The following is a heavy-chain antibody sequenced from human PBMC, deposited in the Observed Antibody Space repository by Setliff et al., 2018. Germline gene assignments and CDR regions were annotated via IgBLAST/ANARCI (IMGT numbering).Heavy chain of an antibody. D-gene: IGHD6-6*01. CDR3: ARGRNIAARLFDS. V-gene: IGHV4-61*02. CDR1: GDSISRAKYY. Sequence: PSETLSLTCTVSGDSISRAKYYWSWIRQSAGKGLECIGRIYTDGSTKYNPSLNSRVTLLIDTAKNQISLKLSSVTAADTAVYYCARGRNIAARLFDSWGQGTLVTVSS. J-gene: IGHJ4*02. CDR2: IYTDGST.